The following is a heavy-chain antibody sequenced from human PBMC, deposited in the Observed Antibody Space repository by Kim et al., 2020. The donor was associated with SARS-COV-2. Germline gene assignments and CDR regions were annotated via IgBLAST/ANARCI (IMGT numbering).Heavy chain of an antibody. D-gene: IGHD3-10*01. Sequence: GESLKISCKGSGYSFTSYWISWVRQMPGKGLEWMGRIDPSDSYTNYSPSFQGHVTISADKSISTAYLQWSSLKASDTAMYYCARHVHYYGSGRGNYYYYGMDVWGQGTTVTVSS. J-gene: IGHJ6*02. V-gene: IGHV5-10-1*01. CDR3: ARHVHYYGSGRGNYYYYGMDV. CDR2: IDPSDSYT. CDR1: GYSFTSYW.